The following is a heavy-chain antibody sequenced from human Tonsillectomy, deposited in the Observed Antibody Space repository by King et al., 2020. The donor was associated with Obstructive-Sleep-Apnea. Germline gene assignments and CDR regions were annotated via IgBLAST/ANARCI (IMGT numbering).Heavy chain of an antibody. Sequence: VQLVESGGGVVQPGRSLKLSCAASGFTFSSYGMHWGRQAPGKGLEWGAVIWVDGSNKYYADSVKGRFTISRDKSRNTLYLQMNSLRAEDTAVYYCARDLSAGTAYYYGMDVWGQGTTVTVSS. V-gene: IGHV3-33*01. D-gene: IGHD6-19*01. CDR3: ARDLSAGTAYYYGMDV. J-gene: IGHJ6*02. CDR1: GFTFSSYG. CDR2: IWVDGSNK.